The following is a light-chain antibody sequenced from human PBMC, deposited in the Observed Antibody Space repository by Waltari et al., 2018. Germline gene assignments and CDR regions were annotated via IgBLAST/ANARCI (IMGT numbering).Light chain of an antibody. Sequence: EIVLTQSPGTLSLSPGERATLSCRASQSVSDDLAWYQQKPGQAPRLLISGSSTRATGIPDRFSGSGSGTYFTLTISSLEPEDLAVYVCQHYDASPWTFGQGTKVEVK. CDR2: GSS. CDR3: QHYDASPWT. CDR1: QSVSDD. J-gene: IGKJ1*01. V-gene: IGKV3-20*01.